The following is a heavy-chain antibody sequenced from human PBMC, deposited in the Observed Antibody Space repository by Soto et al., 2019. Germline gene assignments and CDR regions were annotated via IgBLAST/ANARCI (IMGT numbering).Heavy chain of an antibody. CDR1: GFSLSTSGMC. CDR3: ARERFLEWLSWTDYYYYGMDV. D-gene: IGHD3-3*01. J-gene: IGHJ6*02. V-gene: IGHV2-70*01. Sequence: SGPTLVNPTQTLTLTCTFSGFSLSTSGMCVSWIRQPPGKALEWLALIDWDDDKYYSTSLKTRLTISKDTSKNQVVLTMTNMDPVDTATYYFARERFLEWLSWTDYYYYGMDVWGQGTTVTVSS. CDR2: IDWDDDK.